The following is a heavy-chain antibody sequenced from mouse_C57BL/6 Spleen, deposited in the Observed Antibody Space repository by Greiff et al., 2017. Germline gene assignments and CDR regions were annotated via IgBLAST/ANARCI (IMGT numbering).Heavy chain of an antibody. Sequence: EVKLVASGPGMVKPSQSLSLTCTVTGYSITSGYDWHWIRHFPGNKLEWMGYISYSGSTNYNPSLKSRISITHDTSKNHFFLKLNSVTTEDTATYYCASTGTPAWFAYWGQGTLVTVSA. CDR1: GYSITSGYD. CDR3: ASTGTPAWFAY. CDR2: ISYSGST. D-gene: IGHD4-1*01. V-gene: IGHV3-1*01. J-gene: IGHJ3*01.